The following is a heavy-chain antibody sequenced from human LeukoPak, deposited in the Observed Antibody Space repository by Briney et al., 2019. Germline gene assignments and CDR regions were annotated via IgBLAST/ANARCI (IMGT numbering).Heavy chain of an antibody. CDR1: GYTFTGYY. V-gene: IGHV1-2*02. CDR3: VREVSAADAGYMDV. Sequence: ASVKVSCKASGYTFTGYYMHWVRQAPGQGLEWMGWINPNSGGTNYAQKFQGRVTMTRDTSISTAYMEVRGLRSDDTAVYYCVREVSAADAGYMDVWGTGTTVIVSS. D-gene: IGHD6-13*01. J-gene: IGHJ6*03. CDR2: INPNSGGT.